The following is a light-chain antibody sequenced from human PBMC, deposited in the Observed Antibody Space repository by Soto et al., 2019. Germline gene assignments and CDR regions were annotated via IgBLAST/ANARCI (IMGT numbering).Light chain of an antibody. CDR1: QSVSSNY. CDR3: HQYGISP. Sequence: EIVLTQSPGTLSLSPGERATLSCRASQSVSSNYLAWYQQKPCQTPRLLIYGASSRATGIPDRFSGSGSGTEFTITISRLEPEDFAVYYCHQYGISPFGGGTKVEIK. J-gene: IGKJ4*01. CDR2: GAS. V-gene: IGKV3-20*01.